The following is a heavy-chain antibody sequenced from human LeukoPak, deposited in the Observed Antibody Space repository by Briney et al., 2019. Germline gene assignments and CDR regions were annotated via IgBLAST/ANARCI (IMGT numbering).Heavy chain of an antibody. CDR1: GFTFSSYA. CDR2: ISYDGSNK. D-gene: IGHD1-1*01. J-gene: IGHJ4*02. CDR3: ARGTTTTPSDY. Sequence: AGGSLRLSCAASGFTFSSYAMHWVRQAPGKGLEWVAVISYDGSNKYYADSVKGRFTISRDNSKNTLYLQMNSLRAEDTAVYYCARGTTTTPSDYWGQGTLVTVSS. V-gene: IGHV3-30-3*01.